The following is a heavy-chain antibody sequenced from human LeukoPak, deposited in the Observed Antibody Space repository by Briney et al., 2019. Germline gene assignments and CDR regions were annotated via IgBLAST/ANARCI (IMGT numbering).Heavy chain of an antibody. V-gene: IGHV3-21*01. CDR3: AGDIVATILNY. J-gene: IGHJ4*02. CDR2: ISSSSSYI. Sequence: GGSLRLSCAASGFTFSSYSMNWVRQAPGKGLEWVSSISSSSSYIYYADSVKVRFTISRDNAKNSLYLQMNSLRAEDTAVYYCAGDIVATILNYWGQGTLVTVSS. D-gene: IGHD5-12*01. CDR1: GFTFSSYS.